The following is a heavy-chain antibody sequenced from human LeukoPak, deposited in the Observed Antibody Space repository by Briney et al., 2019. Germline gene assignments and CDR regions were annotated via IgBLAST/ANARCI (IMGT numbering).Heavy chain of an antibody. V-gene: IGHV4-61*02. CDR2: IYTSGST. D-gene: IGHD3-10*01. J-gene: IGHJ6*03. Sequence: SETLSLTCTVSGGSISSSIFYWSWIRQPAGKGLEWIGRIYTSGSTNYNPSLKSRVTISVDTSRSQFSLKLSSLTAADTAVYYCARGTYYYGSGSYYYYYMDVWGKGTTVTISS. CDR3: ARGTYYYGSGSYYYYYMDV. CDR1: GGSISSSIFY.